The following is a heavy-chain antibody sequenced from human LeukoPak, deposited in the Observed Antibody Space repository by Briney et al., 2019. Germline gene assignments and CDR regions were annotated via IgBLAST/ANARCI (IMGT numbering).Heavy chain of an antibody. Sequence: ASVKVSCKASGYTFTSYGISWVRQAPGQGLEWMGWISAYNGNTNYAQKLQGRVTMTTDTSTSTAYMELRSLTSDDTAVYYCARDGELGAALGGASYFWFDPWGQGTLVTVSS. CDR3: ARDGELGAALGGASYFWFDP. V-gene: IGHV1-18*01. CDR1: GYTFTSYG. CDR2: ISAYNGNT. J-gene: IGHJ5*02. D-gene: IGHD6-25*01.